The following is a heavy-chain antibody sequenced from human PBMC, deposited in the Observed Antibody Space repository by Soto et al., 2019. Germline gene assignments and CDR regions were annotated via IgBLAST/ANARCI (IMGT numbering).Heavy chain of an antibody. V-gene: IGHV1-2*02. Sequence: ASVRVSCKASGYTFTGYYMHWVRQAPGQGLEWMGWINPNSGGTNYAQKFQGRVTMTRDTSISTAYMELSRLRSDDTAVYYCARVGTTGTTAAFDIWGQGTMVTVSS. D-gene: IGHD1-1*01. J-gene: IGHJ3*02. CDR1: GYTFTGYY. CDR3: ARVGTTGTTAAFDI. CDR2: INPNSGGT.